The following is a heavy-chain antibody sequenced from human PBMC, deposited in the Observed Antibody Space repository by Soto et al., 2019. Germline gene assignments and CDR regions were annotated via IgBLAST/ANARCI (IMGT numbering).Heavy chain of an antibody. J-gene: IGHJ4*02. CDR3: GTSGGYDY. CDR2: ISWNGATI. Sequence: EVQLVESGGGLVQPGRSLRLSCAVPGLTFDDYAMHWVRQAPGKGLEWVSGISWNGATIGYADSVKGRFTISRDDAKNSLYLQMNSLRVEDTALYYCGTSGGYDYWGQGTLVTVSS. D-gene: IGHD2-15*01. CDR1: GLTFDDYA. V-gene: IGHV3-9*01.